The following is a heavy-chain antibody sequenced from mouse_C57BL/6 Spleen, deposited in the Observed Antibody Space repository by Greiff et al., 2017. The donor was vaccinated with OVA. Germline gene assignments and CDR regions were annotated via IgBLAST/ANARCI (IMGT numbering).Heavy chain of an antibody. CDR2: IRNKANGYTI. D-gene: IGHD4-1*01. CDR3: ARRTAYFDY. V-gene: IGHV7-3*01. CDR1: GFTFTDYY. J-gene: IGHJ2*01. Sequence: EVKLMESGGGLVQPGDSLSLSCAASGFTFTDYYMYWVRQPPGKALEWLGFIRNKANGYTIEYSASVKGRFTISRDNPQSILYLQMNALRAEDSATYYCARRTAYFDYWGQGTTLTVSS.